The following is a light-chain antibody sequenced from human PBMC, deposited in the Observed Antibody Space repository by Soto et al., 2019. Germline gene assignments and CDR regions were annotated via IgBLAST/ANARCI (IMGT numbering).Light chain of an antibody. Sequence: EIVMTQSPGTLSVSPGVTATLSCRASQVLGTNLAWYQQKPGQSPTLLIYGIYIRATGVPVRFTGSGSGTEFTLTITSLQSEDFATYYCQQYNYWPPITFGQGTRLEIK. CDR3: QQYNYWPPIT. V-gene: IGKV3-15*01. CDR1: QVLGTN. J-gene: IGKJ5*01. CDR2: GIY.